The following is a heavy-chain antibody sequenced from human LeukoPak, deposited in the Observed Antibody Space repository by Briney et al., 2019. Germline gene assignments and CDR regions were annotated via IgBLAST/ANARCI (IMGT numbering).Heavy chain of an antibody. D-gene: IGHD3-3*01. CDR2: IIPIFGTA. CDR3: ASPPPYYDFWSGYYGYFDY. CDR1: GGTFSSYA. Sequence: SVKVSCKASGGTFSSYAISWVRQAPGQGPEWMGGIIPIFGTANYAQKFQGRVTITTDESTSTAYMELSSLRSEDTAVYYCASPPPYYDFWSGYYGYFDYWGQGTLVTVSS. V-gene: IGHV1-69*05. J-gene: IGHJ4*02.